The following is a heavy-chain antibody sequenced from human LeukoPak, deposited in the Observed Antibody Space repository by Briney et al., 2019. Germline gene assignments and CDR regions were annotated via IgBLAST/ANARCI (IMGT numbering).Heavy chain of an antibody. V-gene: IGHV3-20*04. CDR2: INWNGGST. CDR1: GFTFDDYG. CDR3: ARDGTTMVRGSSTGAIDY. Sequence: GGSLRLSCAASGFTFDDYGMSWVRQAPGKGLEWVSGINWNGGSTGYADSVKGRFTISRDNAKNSLYLQMNSLRAEDTALYYCARDGTTMVRGSSTGAIDYWGQGTLVTVSS. J-gene: IGHJ4*02. D-gene: IGHD3-10*01.